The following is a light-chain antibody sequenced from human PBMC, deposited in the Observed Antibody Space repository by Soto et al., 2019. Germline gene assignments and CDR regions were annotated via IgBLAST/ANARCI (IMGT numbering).Light chain of an antibody. V-gene: IGKV3D-20*02. CDR1: QSVSNNY. J-gene: IGKJ5*01. CDR3: QQRSNWPIT. CDR2: DAS. Sequence: EIVFTQSPGTLSLSPGERATLSCSSSQSVSNNYLAWYQQKPGQAPRLLVYDASFRATGIPDRFSGTGSGTDFTLTISSLEPEDFAVYYCQQRSNWPITFGQGTRLEIK.